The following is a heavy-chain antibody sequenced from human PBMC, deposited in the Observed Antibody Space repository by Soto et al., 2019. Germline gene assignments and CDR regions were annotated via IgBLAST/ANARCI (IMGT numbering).Heavy chain of an antibody. CDR3: ARVSGSYISGWFDP. V-gene: IGHV1-46*01. D-gene: IGHD1-26*01. J-gene: IGHJ5*02. CDR2: INPSGGST. Sequence: ASVKVSCKASGYTFTSYYMHWLRQALGQGLEWMGIINPSGGSTSYAQKFQGRVTMTRDTSTSTVYMELSSVTAADTAVYYCARVSGSYISGWFDPWGQGTLVTVSS. CDR1: GYTFTSYY.